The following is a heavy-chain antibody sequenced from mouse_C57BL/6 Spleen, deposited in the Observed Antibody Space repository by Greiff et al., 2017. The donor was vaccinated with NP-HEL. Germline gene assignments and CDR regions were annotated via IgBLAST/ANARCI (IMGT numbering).Heavy chain of an antibody. Sequence: QVQLKQSGAELVKPGASVKISCKASGYAFSSYWMNWVKQRPGKGLEWIGQIYPGDGDTNYNGKFKGKATLTADKSSSTAYMQRSSLTSEDSAVYFCARRDLYYAMDYWGQGTSVTVSS. J-gene: IGHJ4*01. CDR1: GYAFSSYW. V-gene: IGHV1-80*01. CDR2: IYPGDGDT. CDR3: ARRDLYYAMDY.